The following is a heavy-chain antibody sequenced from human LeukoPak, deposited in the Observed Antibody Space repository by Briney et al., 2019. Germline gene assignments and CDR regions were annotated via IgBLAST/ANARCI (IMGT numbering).Heavy chain of an antibody. CDR2: IYSGGST. CDR1: GFTVSSNY. D-gene: IGHD6-19*01. Sequence: PGGFLRLSCSASGFTVSSNYMSWVRQAPGKGLEWVSVIYSGGSTYYADSVKGRFTISRDNSKNTLYLQMNSLRAEDTAVYYCARVLGVAGTDYWGQGTLVTVSS. V-gene: IGHV3-53*01. J-gene: IGHJ4*02. CDR3: ARVLGVAGTDY.